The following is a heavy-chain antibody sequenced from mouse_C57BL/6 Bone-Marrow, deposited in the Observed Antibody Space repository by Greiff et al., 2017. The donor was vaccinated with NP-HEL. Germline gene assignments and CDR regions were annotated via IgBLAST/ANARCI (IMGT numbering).Heavy chain of an antibody. J-gene: IGHJ4*01. Sequence: VQLQQSGPELVKPGASVKISCKASGYSFTDYNMNWVKQSNGKSLEWIGVINPNYGTTSYNQKFKGKATLTVDQSSSTAYMQLNSLTSEDSAVYYYARETYYDYLYYAMDYWGQGTSVTVSS. CDR3: ARETYYDYLYYAMDY. D-gene: IGHD2-4*01. V-gene: IGHV1-39*01. CDR2: INPNYGTT. CDR1: GYSFTDYN.